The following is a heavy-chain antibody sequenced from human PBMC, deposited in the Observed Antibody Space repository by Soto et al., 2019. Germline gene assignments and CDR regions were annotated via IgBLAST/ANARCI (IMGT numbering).Heavy chain of an antibody. CDR2: ISAYNGNT. D-gene: IGHD3-9*01. J-gene: IGHJ6*03. CDR3: ARGARAKNALRYFDRQATGNYYYYMDV. Sequence: ASVKVSCKASGYTFTSYGISWVRQAPGQGLEWMGWISAYNGNTNYAQKLQGRVTMTTDTSTSTAYMELRSLRSDDTAVYYCARGARAKNALRYFDRQATGNYYYYMDVWGKGTTVTVSS. CDR1: GYTFTSYG. V-gene: IGHV1-18*01.